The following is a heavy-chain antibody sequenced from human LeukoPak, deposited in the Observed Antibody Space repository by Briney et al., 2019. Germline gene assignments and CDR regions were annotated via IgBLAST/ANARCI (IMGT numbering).Heavy chain of an antibody. CDR3: ARIDSITMVRGVIDY. V-gene: IGHV3-53*01. J-gene: IGHJ4*02. Sequence: GGSLRLSCTVSGFTVSSNSMSWVRQAPGKGLEWVSFIYSGGNTHYSDSLKGRFTISRDNSKNTLYLQMNSLRVEDTAVYYCARIDSITMVRGVIDYWGQGTLVTVSS. CDR1: GFTVSSNS. D-gene: IGHD3-10*01. CDR2: IYSGGNT.